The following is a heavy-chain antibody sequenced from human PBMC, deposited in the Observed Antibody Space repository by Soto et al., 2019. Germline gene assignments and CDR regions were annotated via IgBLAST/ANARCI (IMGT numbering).Heavy chain of an antibody. CDR3: ARSGFATGLAYYYDSSTLDY. CDR2: IYYSGST. V-gene: IGHV4-31*03. CDR1: GGSISSGGYY. Sequence: SETLSLTCTFSGGSISSGGYYLSWIRQHPGKGLEWIGYIYYSGSTYYNPSLKSRVTISVDTSKNQFSLKLSSVTAADTAVYYCARSGFATGLAYYYDSSTLDYWGQGTLVTVSS. J-gene: IGHJ4*02. D-gene: IGHD3-22*01.